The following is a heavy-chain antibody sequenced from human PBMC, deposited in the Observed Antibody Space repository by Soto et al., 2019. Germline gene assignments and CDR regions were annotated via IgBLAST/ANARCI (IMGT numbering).Heavy chain of an antibody. D-gene: IGHD3-22*01. Sequence: GGSLRLSCAASGFTFSDYYMSWIRQAPGKGLEWLSYISTTSSTIYYADSVRGRFAISRDSAKNSLYLQMNSLRAEDTAVYYCARGTVVIVATSAFDIWGQGTMVTVSS. CDR3: ARGTVVIVATSAFDI. V-gene: IGHV3-11*01. CDR1: GFTFSDYY. CDR2: ISTTSSTI. J-gene: IGHJ3*02.